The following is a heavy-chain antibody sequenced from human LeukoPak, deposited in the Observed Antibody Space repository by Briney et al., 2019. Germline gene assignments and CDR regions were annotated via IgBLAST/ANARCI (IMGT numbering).Heavy chain of an antibody. V-gene: IGHV4-4*07. CDR3: ARDVPYCTNGLCYVRDYYYYMDV. J-gene: IGHJ6*03. CDR1: GGSISNYY. CDR2: ICTSGNT. D-gene: IGHD2-8*01. Sequence: SETLSLTCTVSGGSISNYYWSWVRQPAGKGLEWIGRICTSGNTNYNPSLKSRVTMSVDTSKNQFSLKLSSVTTADTAVYYCARDVPYCTNGLCYVRDYYYYMDVWGKGTTVTVSS.